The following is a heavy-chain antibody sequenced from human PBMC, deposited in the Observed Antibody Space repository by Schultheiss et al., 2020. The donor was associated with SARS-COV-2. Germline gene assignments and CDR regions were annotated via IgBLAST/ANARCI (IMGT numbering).Heavy chain of an antibody. CDR3: ASRRDGYNYNLGY. D-gene: IGHD5-24*01. J-gene: IGHJ4*02. CDR1: GFTFSYYY. Sequence: GGSLRLSCAASGFTFSYYYMSGVRQAPGKGLEWVSAISGSGGSTYYADSVKGRFTISRENAKNSLYLQMNSLRAEDTAVYYCASRRDGYNYNLGYWGQGTLVTVAS. V-gene: IGHV3-23*01. CDR2: ISGSGGST.